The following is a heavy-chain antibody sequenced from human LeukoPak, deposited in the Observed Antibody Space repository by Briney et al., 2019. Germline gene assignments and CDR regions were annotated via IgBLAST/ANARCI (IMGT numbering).Heavy chain of an antibody. CDR2: ISGSGGST. V-gene: IGHV3-23*01. CDR1: GLTFSSYA. CDR3: ARAGYCTNGVCYAYGMDV. J-gene: IGHJ6*02. Sequence: GGSLRLSCEASGLTFSSYAMSWVRQAPGKGLEWVSGISGSGGSTYFADSVKGRFTISRDNSKNTLYLQMNSLRAEDTAVYYCARAGYCTNGVCYAYGMDVWGQGTTVTVSS. D-gene: IGHD2-8*01.